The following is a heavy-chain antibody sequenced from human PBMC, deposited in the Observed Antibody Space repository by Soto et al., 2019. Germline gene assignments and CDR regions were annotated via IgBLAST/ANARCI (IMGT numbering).Heavy chain of an antibody. CDR1: GFTFGDRY. V-gene: IGHV3-11*01. J-gene: IGHJ6*02. Sequence: QGQLVESGGDLVRPGGSLRLSCATSGFTFGDRYMSWIRQAPGKGLEWVLYISSSGFTIYYADSVKGRFTISRDNANDSLYLQMNSLRAEDTAVYYCARNTKSAAGADYYGLDVWGHGTTVIVSS. CDR3: ARNTKSAAGADYYGLDV. D-gene: IGHD4-17*01. CDR2: ISSSGFTI.